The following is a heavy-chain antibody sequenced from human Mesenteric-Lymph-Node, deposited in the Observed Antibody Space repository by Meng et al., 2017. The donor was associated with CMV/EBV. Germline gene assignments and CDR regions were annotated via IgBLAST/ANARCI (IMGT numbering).Heavy chain of an antibody. V-gene: IGHV4-34*01. CDR2: INHSGST. CDR3: ARGSSYDILTGYFDY. Sequence: VQLHQWGAGLLKPSETLSVTSAVYGGSFSGYYWNWIRQSPEKGLEWIGEINHSGSTTYNPSFTSRIIISVDTSTNQISLNMSSVTAADTAVYYCARGSSYDILTGYFDYWGQGALVTVSS. D-gene: IGHD3-9*01. J-gene: IGHJ4*02. CDR1: GGSFSGYY.